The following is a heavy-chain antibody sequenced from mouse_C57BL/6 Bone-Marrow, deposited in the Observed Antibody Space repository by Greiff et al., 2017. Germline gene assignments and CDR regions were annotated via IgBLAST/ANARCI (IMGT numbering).Heavy chain of an antibody. Sequence: VQLLESGAELARPGASVKLSCKASGYTFTSYGISWVKQRPGQGLEWIGEIYPRSGNTYYNEKFKGKATLTADKSSSTAYMELRSLTSEDSAVYFCARWDGYWAWFAYWGQGTLVTVSA. J-gene: IGHJ3*01. CDR2: IYPRSGNT. D-gene: IGHD2-3*01. CDR1: GYTFTSYG. V-gene: IGHV1-81*01. CDR3: ARWDGYWAWFAY.